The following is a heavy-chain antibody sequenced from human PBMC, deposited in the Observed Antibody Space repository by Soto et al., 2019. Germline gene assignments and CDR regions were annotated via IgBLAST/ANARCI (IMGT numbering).Heavy chain of an antibody. Sequence: QVQLQESGPGLVKPSGTLSLTCAVSRGSISSSNWWSWVRQSPGKGPEWIGAMYHTGITNYSPSPKSRVTMSVDKSKNQFSLKLSSVTAADTAVYYCARESYNESNVGYFDLWGRGTLVSVSS. CDR3: ARESYNESNVGYFDL. CDR2: MYHTGIT. J-gene: IGHJ2*01. D-gene: IGHD1-1*01. V-gene: IGHV4-4*02. CDR1: RGSISSSNW.